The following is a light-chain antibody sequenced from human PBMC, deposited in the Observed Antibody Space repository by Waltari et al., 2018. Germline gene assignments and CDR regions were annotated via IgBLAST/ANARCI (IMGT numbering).Light chain of an antibody. V-gene: IGKV3-20*01. CDR2: GAC. CDR3: QHYVRLPAT. J-gene: IGKJ1*01. Sequence: ELVLTQSPVTLSLSPGERATLSCRASQSVSRTLAWYQQKPGQAPKLLIYGACIRATGIPDRFTGSGSGTDFSLTISSLEPEDFAIYFCQHYVRLPATFGQGTKVEIK. CDR1: QSVSRT.